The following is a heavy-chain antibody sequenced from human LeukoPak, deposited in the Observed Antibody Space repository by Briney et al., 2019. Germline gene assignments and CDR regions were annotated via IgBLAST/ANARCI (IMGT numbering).Heavy chain of an antibody. CDR3: ARRIGGTKDY. J-gene: IGHJ4*02. Sequence: GGSLRLSCAASGFTFSNDVMSWVRQAPGKGPEWVSSIDGGGGGTDYADSVRGRFTISRDNFKNTSYLQMNSLRADDTAVYYCARRIGGTKDYWGPGAQVTVSS. V-gene: IGHV3-23*01. D-gene: IGHD3-3*01. CDR2: IDGGGGGT. CDR1: GFTFSNDV.